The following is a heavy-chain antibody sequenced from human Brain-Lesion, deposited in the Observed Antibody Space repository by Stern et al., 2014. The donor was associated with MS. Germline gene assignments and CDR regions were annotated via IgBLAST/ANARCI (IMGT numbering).Heavy chain of an antibody. V-gene: IGHV3-74*01. J-gene: IGHJ5*01. Sequence: VQLVEPGAGLVQPGGSLRLSCAASGFTFSNYWMHWVRQAPGPGLVWVSRVNNDGRRTSYADSVKGRFTMSRDNAKNTLYLQMNSLRVEDTAIYYCARGERWFDSWGQGTLVTVSS. CDR2: VNNDGRRT. CDR3: ARGERWFDS. CDR1: GFTFSNYW.